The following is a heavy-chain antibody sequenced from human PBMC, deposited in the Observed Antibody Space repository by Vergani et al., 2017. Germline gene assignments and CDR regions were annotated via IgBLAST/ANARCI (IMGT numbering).Heavy chain of an antibody. CDR1: GFKFSNFG. J-gene: IGHJ6*03. D-gene: IGHD6-13*01. CDR2: ISYNGGNQ. CDR3: TRDVADTHSSIWPLNYHYFMDV. Sequence: QVQLVESGGNLVQPGRSLRLSFAAAGFKFSNFGMHWVRKVPGKGLEWVAFISYNGGNQYYADSVQGRFTISRDNTKNILYLQMSSLRVEDTALYYCTRDVADTHSSIWPLNYHYFMDVWGEGTTVTVSS. V-gene: IGHV3-33*05.